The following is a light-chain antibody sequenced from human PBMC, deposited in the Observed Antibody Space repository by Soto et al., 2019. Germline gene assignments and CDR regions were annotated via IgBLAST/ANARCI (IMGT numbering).Light chain of an antibody. CDR1: NSNIGSNT. V-gene: IGLV1-44*01. J-gene: IGLJ1*01. Sequence: QSVLTQPPSASGTPGQRVTISCSGCNSNIGSNTVTWYQQLPGTAPILLIYSNNQRSSGVPDRFSGSRSGTSGSLAISGLQSEDEADYYCATWDDRLNGYVFGSGTKLAVL. CDR3: ATWDDRLNGYV. CDR2: SNN.